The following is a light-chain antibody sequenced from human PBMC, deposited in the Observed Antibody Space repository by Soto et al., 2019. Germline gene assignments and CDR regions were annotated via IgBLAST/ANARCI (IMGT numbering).Light chain of an antibody. Sequence: QSALTQPPSASGSPGQSVTISCTGTSNDVGGYNSVSWYQQHPGKAPELMIYEVSKRPSGVPDRFSGSKSGNTASLTVSGLQADDEADYYCSSYAGSNNFVFGTGTKLTVL. CDR2: EVS. V-gene: IGLV2-8*01. CDR3: SSYAGSNNFV. CDR1: SNDVGGYNS. J-gene: IGLJ1*01.